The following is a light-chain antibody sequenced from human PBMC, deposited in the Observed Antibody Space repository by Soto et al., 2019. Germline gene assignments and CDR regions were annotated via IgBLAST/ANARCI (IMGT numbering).Light chain of an antibody. Sequence: EIVVTQSPATLSVSPGERATLSCRASQSVGNNFAWYQPKPGQAPRLLIFATSARSTGIPASFSGSGSGTEFTLTISSLQSEDFAVYYCQQYGDWPLTFGGGAKVEIE. CDR2: ATS. CDR3: QQYGDWPLT. CDR1: QSVGNN. J-gene: IGKJ4*01. V-gene: IGKV3-15*01.